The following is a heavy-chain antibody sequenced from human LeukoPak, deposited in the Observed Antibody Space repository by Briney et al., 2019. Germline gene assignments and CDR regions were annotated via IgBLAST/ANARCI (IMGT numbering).Heavy chain of an antibody. V-gene: IGHV4-4*08. Sequence: SETLSLTCTVSGGSIESYYWSWIRQPPGKGLEFIGYIAASGTTKHNPSLKSRVTLSMDTSKNQFSLKLRSVTAADTAVYFCARFPYFEGFDYWGQGTQVIVSS. CDR2: IAASGTT. CDR1: GGSIESYY. J-gene: IGHJ4*02. CDR3: ARFPYFEGFDY. D-gene: IGHD3-9*01.